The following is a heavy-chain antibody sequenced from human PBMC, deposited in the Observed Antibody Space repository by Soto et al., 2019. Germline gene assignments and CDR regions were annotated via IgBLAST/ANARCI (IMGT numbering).Heavy chain of an antibody. D-gene: IGHD5-12*01. CDR1: GFTFSSYG. Sequence: GGSLRLSCASSGFTFSSYGMHWVRQAPGKGLEWVAVIWYDGSNKYYADSVKGRFTISRDNSKNTLYLQMNSLRAEDTAVYYCARDRLGLRSPIYYYYGMDVWGQGTTVTVSS. CDR2: IWYDGSNK. V-gene: IGHV3-33*01. J-gene: IGHJ6*02. CDR3: ARDRLGLRSPIYYYYGMDV.